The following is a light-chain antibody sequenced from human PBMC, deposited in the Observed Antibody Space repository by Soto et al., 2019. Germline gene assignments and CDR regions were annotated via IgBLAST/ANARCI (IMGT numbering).Light chain of an antibody. CDR1: QNVGSDY. V-gene: IGKV3-20*01. J-gene: IGKJ1*01. Sequence: EIVSSQSPGTLSLSPGESATLSCRASQNVGSDYLAWYQQRPGQAPRLLIYGTSRRATGIPDRFSGSGSGTDFTLTISRLEPEDFAVYYCQQYRTSTQTFGQGTKVEIK. CDR3: QQYRTSTQT. CDR2: GTS.